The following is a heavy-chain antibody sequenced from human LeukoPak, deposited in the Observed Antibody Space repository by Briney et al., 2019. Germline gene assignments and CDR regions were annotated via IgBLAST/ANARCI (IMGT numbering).Heavy chain of an antibody. CDR1: GGSISSSSYY. V-gene: IGHV4-39*01. CDR3: ASCVRQDVVVVPAAMAFCDY. Sequence: PSETLSLTCTVSGGSISSSSYYWGWIRQPPGKGLEWIGSIYYSGSTYYNPSLKSRVTISVDTSKNQFSLKLSSVTAADTAVYYCASCVRQDVVVVPAAMAFCDYWGQGTLVTVSS. J-gene: IGHJ4*02. CDR2: IYYSGST. D-gene: IGHD2-2*01.